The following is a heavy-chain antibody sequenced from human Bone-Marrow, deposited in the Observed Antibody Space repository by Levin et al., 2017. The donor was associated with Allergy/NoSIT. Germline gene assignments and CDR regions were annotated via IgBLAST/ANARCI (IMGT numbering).Heavy chain of an antibody. CDR3: VKVKGKYEHDAFDI. CDR2: ISWNSGSI. V-gene: IGHV3-9*01. J-gene: IGHJ3*02. D-gene: IGHD1/OR15-1a*01. Sequence: PGGSLRLSCAASGFTFDDFAMHWVRQAPGKGLEWVSGISWNSGSIRYADSVKGRFTISRDNAKNSLYLQMNSLRVEDPALYYCVKVKGKYEHDAFDIWGKGTMVTV. CDR1: GFTFDDFA.